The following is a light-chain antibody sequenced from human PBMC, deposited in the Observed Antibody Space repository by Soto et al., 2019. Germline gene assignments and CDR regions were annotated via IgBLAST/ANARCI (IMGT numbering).Light chain of an antibody. CDR3: QQSYSTPPS. CDR1: QSISSY. Sequence: DIQMTQSPSSLSASVGYRFTITCRARQSISSYLNWYQQKPGKAPKLLIYAASSLQSGVPSRFSGSGSGTDFTLTISSLQPEDFATYYCQQSYSTPPSFGGGTKVEIK. J-gene: IGKJ4*01. V-gene: IGKV1-39*01. CDR2: AAS.